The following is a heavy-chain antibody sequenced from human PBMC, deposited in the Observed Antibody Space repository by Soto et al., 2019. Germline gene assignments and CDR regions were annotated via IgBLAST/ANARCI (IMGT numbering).Heavy chain of an antibody. CDR1: GFNFSTHS. V-gene: IGHV3-48*02. CDR3: TRDLVLVTSATGAFDV. CDR2: ISRSGSSA. Sequence: PGGSLRLSCVASGFNFSTHSMNWVRQAPGKGLQWVSYISRSGSSANYPDSVKGRFTISRDNGKNSLYLQINSLRDEDAAVYYCTRDLVLVTSATGAFDVWGQGSMVTVSS. J-gene: IGHJ3*01. D-gene: IGHD2-8*02.